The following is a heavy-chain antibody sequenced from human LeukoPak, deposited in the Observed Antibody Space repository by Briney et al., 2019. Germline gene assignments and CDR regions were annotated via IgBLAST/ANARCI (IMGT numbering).Heavy chain of an antibody. CDR3: AKDREVLPAGEIDY. V-gene: IGHV3-9*01. Sequence: GGSLRLSCAASAFNFDDYAIHWVRQAPGKGIEWVSGISWNNASIDYAASVKGRFTIPRDSAKKSMYLQMNSLRPEDTAFYYCAKDREVLPAGEIDYWGQGTLVTVSS. J-gene: IGHJ4*02. D-gene: IGHD6-13*01. CDR2: ISWNNASI. CDR1: AFNFDDYA.